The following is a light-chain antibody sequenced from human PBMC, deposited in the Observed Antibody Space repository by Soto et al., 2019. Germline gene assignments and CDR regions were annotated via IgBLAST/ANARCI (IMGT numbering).Light chain of an antibody. CDR2: SNN. CDR1: SSNIGSNT. V-gene: IGLV1-44*01. J-gene: IGLJ3*02. Sequence: QSVLTQPPSASGTPGQRVTISCSGSSSNIGSNTVNWYQQLPVTAPKLLIYSNNQRPSGVPDRFSGSKSGTSASLAISGVQSEDEADYYCAAWDDSLNGWVFGGGTKLTVL. CDR3: AAWDDSLNGWV.